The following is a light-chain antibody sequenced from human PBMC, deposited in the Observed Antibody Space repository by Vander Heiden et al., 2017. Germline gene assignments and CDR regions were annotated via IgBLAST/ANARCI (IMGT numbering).Light chain of an antibody. CDR1: NIGSTS. J-gene: IGLJ2*01. CDR3: QVWDSSSDHVV. CDR2: DDS. Sequence: SYVLTQPPSASVAAGQTARSTWGGNNIGSTSVHWYQQKPGQAPVLVVYDDSDRPSGIPERFSGSNSGNTATLTISRVEAGDEADYYCQVWDSSSDHVVFGGGTKLTVL. V-gene: IGLV3-21*02.